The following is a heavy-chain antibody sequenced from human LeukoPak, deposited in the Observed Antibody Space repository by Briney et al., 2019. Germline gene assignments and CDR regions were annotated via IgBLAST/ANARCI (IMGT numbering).Heavy chain of an antibody. CDR2: IIPILGIA. V-gene: IGHV1-69*04. CDR1: GGTFSSYA. Sequence: SVKVSCKASGGTFSSYAIIWVRQAPGQGLAWMGRIIPILGIANYAQKFQGRVTITADKSTSTAYMELSSLRSEDTAVYYCASGYSYGYDRFFDYWGQGNLVTVSS. CDR3: ASGYSYGYDRFFDY. D-gene: IGHD5-18*01. J-gene: IGHJ4*02.